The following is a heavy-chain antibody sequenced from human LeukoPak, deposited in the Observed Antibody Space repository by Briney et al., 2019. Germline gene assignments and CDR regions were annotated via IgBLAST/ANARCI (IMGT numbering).Heavy chain of an antibody. V-gene: IGHV3-23*01. D-gene: IGHD1-1*01. J-gene: IGHJ4*02. CDR1: GFTFSSYA. Sequence: GGSLSLSCAASGFTFSSYAMSWVRQAPGKGLEWVSAISGSGGSTYYAHSVKGRFTISRDNPKHTLYLQMNSLRAEDTAVYYCAKDAIGTSLCYWGQGTLVTVSS. CDR3: AKDAIGTSLCY. CDR2: ISGSGGST.